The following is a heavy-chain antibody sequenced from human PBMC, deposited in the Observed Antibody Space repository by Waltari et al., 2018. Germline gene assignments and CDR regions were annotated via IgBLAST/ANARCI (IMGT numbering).Heavy chain of an antibody. Sequence: EVQLVESGGVVVQPGGSLRLSCAASGFTFDDYAMHWVRQAPGKGLEWVSLISGDGGSTYYADSVKGRFTISRDNSKNSLYLQMNRLRAEDTALYYCAKGGGYDYYYYYYMDVWGKGTTVTVSS. V-gene: IGHV3-43D*04. CDR1: GFTFDDYA. D-gene: IGHD5-12*01. CDR2: ISGDGGST. J-gene: IGHJ6*03. CDR3: AKGGGYDYYYYYYMDV.